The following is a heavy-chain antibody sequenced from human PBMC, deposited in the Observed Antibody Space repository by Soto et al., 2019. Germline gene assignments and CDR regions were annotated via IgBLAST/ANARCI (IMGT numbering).Heavy chain of an antibody. CDR3: AKDSWAIFGVSAVEYYAMDG. V-gene: IGHV3-23*01. CDR2: ISVSVGTT. J-gene: IGHJ6*03. CDR1: GLTVENYA. Sequence: GSRSLSCGASGLTVENYAMSWVRQAPGKGLEWVSAISVSVGTTYYSDSEKGRLTISRDNSKNTVYLQMNELRVEDAAEYFCAKDSWAIFGVSAVEYYAMDGWVNGTTV. D-gene: IGHD3-3*01.